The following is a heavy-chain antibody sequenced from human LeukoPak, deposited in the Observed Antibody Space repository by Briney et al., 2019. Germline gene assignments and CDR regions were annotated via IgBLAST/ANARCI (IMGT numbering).Heavy chain of an antibody. J-gene: IGHJ4*02. CDR2: IYPGDSNT. CDR3: AREYYYGSGTSEYFDS. D-gene: IGHD3-10*01. CDR1: GYSFTNYW. V-gene: IGHV5-51*01. Sequence: GESLKISCKGSGYSFTNYWVAWVRQMPGKGLEWMGIIYPGDSNTRYSPPFQGQVTISADKSISTAYLQWSSLKASDTAMYYCAREYYYGSGTSEYFDSWGQGTLVTVSS.